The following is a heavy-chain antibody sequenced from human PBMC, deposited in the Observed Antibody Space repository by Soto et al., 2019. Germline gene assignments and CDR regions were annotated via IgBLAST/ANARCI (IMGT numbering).Heavy chain of an antibody. CDR2: ISYDGSNK. CDR3: AKGGGGDSAIDY. Sequence: QVQLVESGGGVVQPGRSLRLSCAASGFTFSSYGMHWVRQAPGKGLEWVAVISYDGSNKYYADSVKGRFTISRDNSKNTLYLQMNSLRAEDTAVYYCAKGGGGDSAIDYWGQGTLVTVSS. V-gene: IGHV3-30*18. J-gene: IGHJ4*02. D-gene: IGHD2-21*02. CDR1: GFTFSSYG.